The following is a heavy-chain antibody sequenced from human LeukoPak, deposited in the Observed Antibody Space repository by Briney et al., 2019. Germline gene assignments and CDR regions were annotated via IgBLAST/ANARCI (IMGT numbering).Heavy chain of an antibody. D-gene: IGHD2-8*01. J-gene: IGHJ5*02. V-gene: IGHV3-48*03. Sequence: GGSLRLSCAASGFTFSSYEMNWVRQAPEKGLEWIAYISSSGGYMYADSVKGRFTISRDNAKNSLYLQMNSLRAEDTAVYYCARHNGWYDHWGQGTLVTVSS. CDR2: ISSSGGYM. CDR1: GFTFSSYE. CDR3: ARHNGWYDH.